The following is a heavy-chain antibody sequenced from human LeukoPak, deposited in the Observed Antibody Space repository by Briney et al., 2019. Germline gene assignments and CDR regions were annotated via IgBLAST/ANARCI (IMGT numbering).Heavy chain of an antibody. Sequence: GGSLRLSCAASGFTFSSYGMHWVRQAPGKGLEWVAFIRYDGSNKYYADSVKGRFTISRDNSKNTLYLQMNSLTGEDTAVYYCAKEGNPRGTATGPGYYFDYWGQGTLVTVSS. J-gene: IGHJ4*02. CDR3: AKEGNPRGTATGPGYYFDY. V-gene: IGHV3-30*02. CDR2: IRYDGSNK. CDR1: GFTFSSYG. D-gene: IGHD6-13*01.